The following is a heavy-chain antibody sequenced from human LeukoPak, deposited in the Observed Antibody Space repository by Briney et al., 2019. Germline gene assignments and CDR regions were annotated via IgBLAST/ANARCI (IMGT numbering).Heavy chain of an antibody. CDR1: GGTFSSYA. V-gene: IGHV1-69*13. CDR2: IIPIFGTA. CDR3: ARDRDVDIVATILRYALDI. J-gene: IGHJ3*02. D-gene: IGHD5-12*01. Sequence: SVKVSCKASGGTFSSYAISWVRQAPGQGLEWMGGIIPIFGTANYAQKFQGRVTITADESTSTAYMELSSLRSEDTAVYYCARDRDVDIVATILRYALDIWGQGTMVTVSS.